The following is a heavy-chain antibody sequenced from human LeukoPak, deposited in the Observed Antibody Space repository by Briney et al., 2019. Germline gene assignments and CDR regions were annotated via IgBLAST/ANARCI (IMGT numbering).Heavy chain of an antibody. V-gene: IGHV3-7*01. D-gene: IGHD1-7*01. CDR3: AREDDWNYEDY. J-gene: IGHJ4*02. Sequence: GGSLRLSCAVSGFTFSSHWMSWVRQVPGKGLEWLANIKQDGNEKNYADSVKGRFTISRDNVKNSLYLQMVGLRAEDTAIYYCAREDDWNYEDYWGQGTLVTVSS. CDR2: IKQDGNEK. CDR1: GFTFSSHW.